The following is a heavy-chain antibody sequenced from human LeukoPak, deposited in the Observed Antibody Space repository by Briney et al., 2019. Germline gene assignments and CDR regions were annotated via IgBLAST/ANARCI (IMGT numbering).Heavy chain of an antibody. V-gene: IGHV3-33*08. CDR3: ARESTVVTPGIDY. Sequence: TGGSLRLSCAASGFTFDDYAMHWVRQAPGKGLEWVAVIWYDGSNKYYADSVKGRFTISRDNSKNTLYLQMNSLRAEDTAVYYCARESTVVTPGIDYWGQGTLVTVSS. CDR1: GFTFDDYA. CDR2: IWYDGSNK. D-gene: IGHD4-23*01. J-gene: IGHJ4*02.